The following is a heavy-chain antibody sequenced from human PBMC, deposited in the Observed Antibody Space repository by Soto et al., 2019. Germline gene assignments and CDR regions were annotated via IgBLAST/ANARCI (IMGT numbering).Heavy chain of an antibody. CDR2: ISYDGSNK. V-gene: IGHV3-30-3*01. J-gene: IGHJ3*02. Sequence: QVQLVESGGGVVQPGRSLRLSCAASGFTFSSYAMHWVRQAPGKGLEWVAVISYDGSNKYYADSVKGRFTISRDNSKNTLYLQMNSLRAEDTAVYYCERDTGYCSGGSCQDDAFDIWGQGTMVTVSS. CDR3: ERDTGYCSGGSCQDDAFDI. D-gene: IGHD2-15*01. CDR1: GFTFSSYA.